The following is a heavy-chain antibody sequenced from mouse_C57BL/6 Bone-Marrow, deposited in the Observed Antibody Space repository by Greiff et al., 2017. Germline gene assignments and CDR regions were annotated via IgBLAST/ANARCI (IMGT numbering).Heavy chain of an antibody. J-gene: IGHJ1*03. CDR1: RLTFSSYT. D-gene: IGHD1-1*01. Sequence: EVKLMVSGGGLVKSGGSLKLPCAASRLTFSSYTMSWVRQTLAKRLQWVAAISGGGGNTFYPDSAQGRFTTSRDKDENILYLQMSSLMSKDTALYYCSRQVTTVLATKYFDVWGTGTTVTVSS. CDR2: ISGGGGNT. V-gene: IGHV5-9*01. CDR3: SRQVTTVLATKYFDV.